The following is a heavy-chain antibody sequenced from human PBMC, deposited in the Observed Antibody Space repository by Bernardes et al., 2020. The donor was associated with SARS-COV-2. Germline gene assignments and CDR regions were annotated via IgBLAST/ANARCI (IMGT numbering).Heavy chain of an antibody. D-gene: IGHD4-17*01. V-gene: IGHV3-53*04. CDR3: ARGGYGANPFDY. Sequence: GGSLRPSRSVPWFRVRNNYISWVRPAPGKGAELVSVIYSDAGAYYADSVKGRFTVSKHNSKDTLYLQMNSLRAEDTAVYYCARGGYGANPFDYWGQGTLVTVSS. J-gene: IGHJ4*02. CDR2: IYSDAGA. CDR1: WFRVRNNY.